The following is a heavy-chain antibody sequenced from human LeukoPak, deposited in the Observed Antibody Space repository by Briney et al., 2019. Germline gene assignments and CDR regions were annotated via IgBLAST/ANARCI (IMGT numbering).Heavy chain of an antibody. Sequence: SEALSLTCTVSGGSISSGDYYWSWIRQPPGKGLEWIGYIYYSGSTYYNPSLKSRVTISVDTSKNQFSLKLSSVTAADTAVYYCAREGYGDYLVYWGQGTLVTVSS. D-gene: IGHD4-17*01. CDR2: IYYSGST. CDR3: AREGYGDYLVY. J-gene: IGHJ4*02. V-gene: IGHV4-30-4*01. CDR1: GGSISSGDYY.